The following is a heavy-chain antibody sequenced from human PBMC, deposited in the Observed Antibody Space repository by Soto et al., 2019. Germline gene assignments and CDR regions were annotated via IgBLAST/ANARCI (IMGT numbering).Heavy chain of an antibody. Sequence: SVKVSCKASGGTFSSYAISWVRQGPGQGLEWMGGIIPIFGTANYAQKFQGRVTITADESTSTAYMELSSLRSEDTAVYYCARRPLQQLWPYYYYYGMDVWGQGTTVTVSS. CDR1: GGTFSSYA. J-gene: IGHJ6*02. CDR3: ARRPLQQLWPYYYYYGMDV. V-gene: IGHV1-69*13. D-gene: IGHD6-13*01. CDR2: IIPIFGTA.